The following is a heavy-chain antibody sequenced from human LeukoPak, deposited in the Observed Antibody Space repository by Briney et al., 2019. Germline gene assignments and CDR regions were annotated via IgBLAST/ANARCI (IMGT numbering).Heavy chain of an antibody. Sequence: GASVKVSCKVSGYTLTELSMHWVRQAPGKGLEWMGGFDPEDGETIYAQKFQGRVTMTRDMSTSTVYMELSSLRSEDTAVYYCASGTSSLPLDYCGQGTLVTVSS. CDR3: ASGTSSLPLDY. J-gene: IGHJ4*02. V-gene: IGHV1-24*01. D-gene: IGHD6-13*01. CDR2: FDPEDGET. CDR1: GYTLTELS.